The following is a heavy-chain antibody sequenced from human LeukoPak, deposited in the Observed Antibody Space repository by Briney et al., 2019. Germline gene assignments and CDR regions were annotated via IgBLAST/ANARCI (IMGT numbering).Heavy chain of an antibody. CDR2: IYYSGST. J-gene: IGHJ5*02. V-gene: IGHV4-31*03. Sequence: SQTLSLTCTVSGGSISSGGYYWRWIRQHPGKGLEWIGYIYYSGSTYYNPSLKSRVTISVDTSKNQFSLKLSSVTAADTAVYYCARSSSTSSLSVWFGPWGQGTLVTVSS. CDR1: GGSISSGGYY. CDR3: ARSSSTSSLSVWFGP. D-gene: IGHD2-2*01.